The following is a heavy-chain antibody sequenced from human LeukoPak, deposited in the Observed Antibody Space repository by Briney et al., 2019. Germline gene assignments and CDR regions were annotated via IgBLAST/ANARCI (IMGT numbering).Heavy chain of an antibody. D-gene: IGHD3-22*01. CDR3: ARAGYYDSSGYYNYFDY. V-gene: IGHV1-69*01. CDR1: GGTFSSYA. Sequence: SVKVSCKASGGTFSSYAISWVRQAPGQGLEWMGGIIPIFGTANYAQKFQGRVTITADESTSTAYMELSSLRSEDTAVYYCARAGYYDSSGYYNYFDYWGQEPWSPSPQ. CDR2: IIPIFGTA. J-gene: IGHJ4*01.